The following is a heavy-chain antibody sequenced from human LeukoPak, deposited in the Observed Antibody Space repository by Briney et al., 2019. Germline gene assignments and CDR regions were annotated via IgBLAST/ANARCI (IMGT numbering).Heavy chain of an antibody. CDR1: GGSISSGGYY. J-gene: IGHJ2*01. V-gene: IGHV4-31*03. CDR2: IYYSGST. Sequence: PSETLSLTCTVSGGSISSGGYYWSWIRQHPGKGLEWIGYIYYSGSTYYNPSLKSRVTISVDTSKDQFSLKLSSVTAADTAVYYCARDRIPRHWYFDLWGRGTLVTVSS. CDR3: ARDRIPRHWYFDL. D-gene: IGHD2-2*02.